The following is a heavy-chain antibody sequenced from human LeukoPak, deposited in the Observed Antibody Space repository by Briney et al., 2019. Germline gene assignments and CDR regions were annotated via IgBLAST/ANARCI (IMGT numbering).Heavy chain of an antibody. V-gene: IGHV4-59*08. CDR1: GGSISPYY. CDR2: IFYTGTGST. CDR3: ARHAVYAGSGWAFDY. Sequence: KSSETLSLTCTVSGGSISPYYWSWIRQPPGKGLEWMGYIFYTGTGSTSHNPSLKSRVTISVDTSKNQFSLNLNSVTAADTAVYYCARHAVYAGSGWAFDYWGQGTLVTVFS. J-gene: IGHJ4*02. D-gene: IGHD6-19*01.